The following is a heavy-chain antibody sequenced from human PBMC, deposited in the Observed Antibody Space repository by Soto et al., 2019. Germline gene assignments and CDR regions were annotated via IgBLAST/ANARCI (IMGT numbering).Heavy chain of an antibody. CDR3: ARDKAYGLDV. CDR2: INGDGMTR. CDR1: EFAFNPYW. J-gene: IGHJ6*02. V-gene: IGHV3-74*01. Sequence: EVQLVESGGGLVQPGGSLRLYCAASEFAFNPYWMHWVRQVPGKGLESVSRINGDGMTRTYADCVKGRFTISRDNAENILYLHMISLRAEDTAVYYCARDKAYGLDVWGQGTTVTVSS.